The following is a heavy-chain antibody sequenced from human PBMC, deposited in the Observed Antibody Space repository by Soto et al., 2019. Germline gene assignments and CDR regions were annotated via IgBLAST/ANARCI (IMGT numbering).Heavy chain of an antibody. V-gene: IGHV3-21*06. Sequence: GSLRLSCAASGFTFTRYSMNWVRQAPGKGLEWVSSISSTTNYIYYGDSMKGRFTISRDNAKNSLYLEMNSLRAEDTAVYYCARESEDLTSNFDYWGQGTLVTVSS. CDR1: GFTFTRYS. CDR3: ARESEDLTSNFDY. J-gene: IGHJ4*02. CDR2: ISSTTNYI.